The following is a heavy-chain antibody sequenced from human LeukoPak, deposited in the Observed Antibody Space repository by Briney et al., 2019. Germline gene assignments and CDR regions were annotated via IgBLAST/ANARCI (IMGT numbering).Heavy chain of an antibody. CDR3: ATVAYCSGGSCQRLRWFDP. V-gene: IGHV1-2*02. CDR1: GYTFTGYY. D-gene: IGHD2-15*01. J-gene: IGHJ5*02. Sequence: GASVKVSCKASGYTFTGYYMHWVRQAPGQGLEWMGWINPNSGGTNYAQKFQGRVTMTRDTSISTAYMELSRLRSEDTAVYYCATVAYCSGGSCQRLRWFDPWGQGTLVTVSS. CDR2: INPNSGGT.